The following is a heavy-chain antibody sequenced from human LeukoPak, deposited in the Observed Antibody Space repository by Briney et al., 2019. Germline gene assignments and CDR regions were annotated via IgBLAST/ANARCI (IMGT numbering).Heavy chain of an antibody. D-gene: IGHD1-26*01. CDR1: GFIFSSYG. CDR3: ARDLSGSYLYFDY. Sequence: GGSLRLSCAASGFIFSSYGMHWVRQAPGKGLEWVAFIRCDGSKKYYADSVKGRFTISRDNSKNTLYLQMNSLRAEDTAVYYCARDLSGSYLYFDYWGQGTLVTVSS. J-gene: IGHJ4*02. V-gene: IGHV3-30*02. CDR2: IRCDGSKK.